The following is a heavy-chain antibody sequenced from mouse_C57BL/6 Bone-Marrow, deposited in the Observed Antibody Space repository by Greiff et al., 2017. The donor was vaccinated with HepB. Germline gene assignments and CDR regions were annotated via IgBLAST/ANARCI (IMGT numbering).Heavy chain of an antibody. CDR1: GYTFPSYW. CDR2: IDPSDSYT. D-gene: IGHD3-2*02. J-gene: IGHJ4*01. CDR3: ARWTAQALDYYAMDY. Sequence: QVQLQQPGAELVMPGASVKLSCKTSGYTFPSYWMQWVKQRPGQGLEWIGEIDPSDSYTNYNQKFKGKATLTVDTSSSTAYMQLSSLTSEDSAVYYCARWTAQALDYYAMDYWGPGNSVTVFS. V-gene: IGHV1-50*01.